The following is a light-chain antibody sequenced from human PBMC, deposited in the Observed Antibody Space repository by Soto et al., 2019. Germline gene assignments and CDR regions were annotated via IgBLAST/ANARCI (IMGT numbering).Light chain of an antibody. J-gene: IGKJ1*01. CDR3: QQYHRWPA. V-gene: IGKV3-15*01. Sequence: EIVMTQSPATLSVSPGERATLSCRASQSVFSSLAWYQQRPGQAPRLLIYGSATRATGIPARFSGSGSGTEFTLTISSLQSEDSAVYYCQQYHRWPAFGQGTKVAIK. CDR1: QSVFSS. CDR2: GSA.